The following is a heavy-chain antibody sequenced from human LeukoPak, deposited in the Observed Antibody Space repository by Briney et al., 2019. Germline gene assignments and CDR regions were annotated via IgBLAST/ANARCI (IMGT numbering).Heavy chain of an antibody. V-gene: IGHV3-23*01. CDR2: ISNNGGYT. J-gene: IGHJ4*02. Sequence: GGSLRLSCAASGFTFNNAWMNWVRQAPGKGLEWVSAISNNGGYTYYADSVQGRFTISRDNSKSTLCLQMNSLRAEDTAVYYCAKQLGYCSDGSCYFPYWGQGTLVTVSP. CDR3: AKQLGYCSDGSCYFPY. D-gene: IGHD2-15*01. CDR1: GFTFNNAW.